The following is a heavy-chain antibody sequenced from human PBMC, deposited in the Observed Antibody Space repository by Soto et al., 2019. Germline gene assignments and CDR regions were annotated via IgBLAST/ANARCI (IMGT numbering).Heavy chain of an antibody. CDR1: GGPLSGYY. J-gene: IGHJ4*02. D-gene: IGHD4-4*01. CDR2: INHSGST. CDR3: ARGGYSNYFDY. V-gene: IGHV4-34*01. Sequence: SEALFLTCAVFGGPLSGYYWSWIRQPPGKGLEWIGEINHSGSTNYNPSLKSRVTISVDTSKNRFSLKLSSVTAADTAVYYWARGGYSNYFDYWGQGTLVTVTP.